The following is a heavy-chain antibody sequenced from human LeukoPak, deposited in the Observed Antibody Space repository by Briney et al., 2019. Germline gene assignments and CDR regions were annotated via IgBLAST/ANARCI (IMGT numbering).Heavy chain of an antibody. Sequence: SQTLSLTCTVSGGSISSGDYYWSWIRQPPGKSLEWIGYIYYSGSTYYNPSLKSRVTISVDTSKSQFSLKLSSVTAADTAVYYCARATSLMTKYFQHWGQGTLVTVSS. CDR2: IYYSGST. D-gene: IGHD3-16*01. CDR1: GGSISSGDYY. CDR3: ARATSLMTKYFQH. J-gene: IGHJ1*01. V-gene: IGHV4-30-4*08.